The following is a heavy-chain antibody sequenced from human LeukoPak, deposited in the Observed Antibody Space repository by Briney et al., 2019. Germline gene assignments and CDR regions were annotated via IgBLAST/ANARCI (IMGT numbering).Heavy chain of an antibody. J-gene: IGHJ6*03. V-gene: IGHV3-21*01. CDR1: GFTFSAYN. CDR2: ITTSSTYM. D-gene: IGHD6-19*01. Sequence: KTGGSLRLSCAASGFTFSAYNMNWVRRTPGKGLEWVSSITTSSTYMLYADSVRGRFTISRDNAENSLYLQMNSLRDEDTAVYYCARDPYSGGYGAYYYYYMDVWGKGTTVTVSS. CDR3: ARDPYSGGYGAYYYYYMDV.